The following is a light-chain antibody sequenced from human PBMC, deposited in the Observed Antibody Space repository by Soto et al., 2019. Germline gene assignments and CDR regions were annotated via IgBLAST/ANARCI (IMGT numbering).Light chain of an antibody. Sequence: ETVLTQSPATLSLSPGERATLSCRARQSVSSNLAWYQQKPGQAPRLLIYDASNRATGIPDRFTGSGSGTDFTLTISSLEPEDVAVYYCQQRNNWPPIFTFGPGTKVGIK. J-gene: IGKJ3*01. CDR3: QQRNNWPPIFT. CDR1: QSVSSN. CDR2: DAS. V-gene: IGKV3-11*01.